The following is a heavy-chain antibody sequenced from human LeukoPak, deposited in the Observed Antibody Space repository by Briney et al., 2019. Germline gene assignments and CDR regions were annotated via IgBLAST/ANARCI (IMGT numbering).Heavy chain of an antibody. CDR1: GFTFSSYG. Sequence: PGGSLRLSCAASGFTFSSYGMHWVRQAPGKGLEWVAFIRYDGNNKYYADSVKGRYTISRDNSKNTLYLQMNSLRAEDTAVYYCAKDESSSWYGVLDFWGQGTLVTISS. CDR3: AKDESSSWYGVLDF. J-gene: IGHJ4*02. D-gene: IGHD6-13*01. CDR2: IRYDGNNK. V-gene: IGHV3-30*02.